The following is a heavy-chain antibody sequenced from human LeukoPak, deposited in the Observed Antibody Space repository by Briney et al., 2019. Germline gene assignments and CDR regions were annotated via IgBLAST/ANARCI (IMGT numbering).Heavy chain of an antibody. J-gene: IGHJ4*02. D-gene: IGHD1-20*01. V-gene: IGHV3-53*01. CDR3: AREDNWNVSLFDY. Sequence: GGSLRLSCAASGFTLSSKYMSWVRPAAGKGLEWVSVIYSGGSTYYADSVKGRFTISRDNSKNTLYLQMNSLRAEDTAVYYCAREDNWNVSLFDYWGQGTLVTVSS. CDR2: IYSGGST. CDR1: GFTLSSKY.